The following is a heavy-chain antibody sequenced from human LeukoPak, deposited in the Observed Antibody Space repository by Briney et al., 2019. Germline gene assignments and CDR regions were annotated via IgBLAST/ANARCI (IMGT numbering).Heavy chain of an antibody. D-gene: IGHD1-26*01. CDR3: ARGRGGGRYFDY. CDR2: INHSGST. V-gene: IGHV4-34*01. J-gene: IGHJ4*02. CDR1: GGSFSGYY. Sequence: SETLSLTCAVYGGSFSGYYWSWIRQPPGKGLEWIGEINHSGSTNYNPSLKSRVTISVDTSKNQFSLKLSSVTAADTAVYYCARGRGGGRYFDYWGRGTLVTVSS.